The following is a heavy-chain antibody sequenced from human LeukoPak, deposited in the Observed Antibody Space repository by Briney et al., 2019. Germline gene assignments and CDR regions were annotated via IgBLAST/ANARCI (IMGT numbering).Heavy chain of an antibody. CDR3: ARDAGYYRMDV. J-gene: IGHJ6*03. CDR1: GFTFRNFW. V-gene: IGHV3-7*01. CDR2: IQEDGSGK. Sequence: GGSLRLSCAASGFTFRNFWMTWVRQAPGKGLEWVAMIQEDGSGKYYVDSVKGRFTISRDNAKKSLFLQLDSLRAEDTAVYYCARDAGYYRMDVWGKGTTVTVSS. D-gene: IGHD3-16*01.